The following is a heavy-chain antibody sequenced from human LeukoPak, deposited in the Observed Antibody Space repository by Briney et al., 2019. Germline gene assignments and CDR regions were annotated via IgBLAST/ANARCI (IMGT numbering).Heavy chain of an antibody. CDR1: AYTFTDHY. CDR2: INPKTGGT. J-gene: IGHJ4*02. V-gene: IGHV1-2*02. CDR3: ASAPITVFGVVKGEFDY. Sequence: ASVQGSCKASAYTFTDHYMHWVRQAPGQGLEWMGWINPKTGGTYYAPKFQGRVTMTTDTSISTAYMELRSLRSDDTAVYYCASAPITVFGVVKGEFDYWGQGTLVAVSS. D-gene: IGHD3-3*01.